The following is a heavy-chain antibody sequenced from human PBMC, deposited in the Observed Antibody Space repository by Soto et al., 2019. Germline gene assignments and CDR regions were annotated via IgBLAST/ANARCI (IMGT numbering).Heavy chain of an antibody. CDR3: ARVGGDGQKYVIFDP. J-gene: IGHJ5*02. Sequence: SETLSLTCTVSNGSMTNFYWTWIRQPPGKGLEWIGYIHNSGSTNYNPSLQSRVTISIDTAKSQFSLRVTYVTAADTAVYYCARVGGDGQKYVIFDPWGQGTLVTVSS. CDR2: IHNSGST. CDR1: NGSMTNFY. V-gene: IGHV4-59*01. D-gene: IGHD3-16*01.